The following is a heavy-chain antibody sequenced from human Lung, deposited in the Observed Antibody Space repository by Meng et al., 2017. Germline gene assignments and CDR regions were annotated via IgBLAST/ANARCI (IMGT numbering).Heavy chain of an antibody. D-gene: IGHD6-13*01. CDR3: VRDEDISAAGKLFSDY. CDR1: GYSFSAYW. V-gene: IGHV1-2*06. J-gene: IGHJ4*02. CDR2: IDPRSGGT. Sequence: VPVVQSGAEVKSPGGSVKVSCKPSGYSFSAYWLHWVRQAPGQGLEWMGRIDPRSGGTQYAQNFQDRVTMTRDTSISTTYMELSRLTSDDTAVYYCVRDEDISAAGKLFSDYWSQGTLVTVSS.